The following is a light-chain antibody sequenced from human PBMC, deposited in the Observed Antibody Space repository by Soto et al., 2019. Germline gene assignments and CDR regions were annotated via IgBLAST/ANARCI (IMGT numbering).Light chain of an antibody. CDR2: GTS. V-gene: IGKV3-20*01. CDR1: QSVSSKY. J-gene: IGKJ2*01. Sequence: EIVLTQSPGTLSLSLGERATLSCRASQSVSSKYVAWYQQKPGQAPSLLIYGTSSRAAGIPDRFSGSGSGTDFSLTISRLEPEDFAVYYCQHYGSSPPDTFGQGTKLDIK. CDR3: QHYGSSPPDT.